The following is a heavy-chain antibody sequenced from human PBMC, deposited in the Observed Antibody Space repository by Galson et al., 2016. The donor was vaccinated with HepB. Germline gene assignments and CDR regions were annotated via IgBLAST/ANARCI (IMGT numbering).Heavy chain of an antibody. CDR1: GLTFSRCD. Sequence: SLRLSCAASGLTFSRCDMHWVRQATGKGLEWVSAIGTAGDTYYPGSVRGRFTISRENSKNSLYRQMNSLTAGDTAVYYCARGKFDCSGGTCHYYGMDVWGKGTTVTVSS. CDR3: ARGKFDCSGGTCHYYGMDV. CDR2: IGTAGDT. D-gene: IGHD2-15*01. V-gene: IGHV3-13*01. J-gene: IGHJ6*04.